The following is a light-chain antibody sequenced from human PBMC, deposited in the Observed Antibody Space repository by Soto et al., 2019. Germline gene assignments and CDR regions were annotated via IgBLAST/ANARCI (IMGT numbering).Light chain of an antibody. J-gene: IGLJ3*02. Sequence: QSVLTQPPSASGTPGQRVTISCSGSSSNIGGNPVNWYQQLTGTAPKLLIYNNNQRPSGVPDRFSGSKSGTSASLAISGLQSEDEADYYCATWHDSLNGPVFGGGTKLTVL. CDR1: SSNIGGNP. V-gene: IGLV1-44*01. CDR2: NNN. CDR3: ATWHDSLNGPV.